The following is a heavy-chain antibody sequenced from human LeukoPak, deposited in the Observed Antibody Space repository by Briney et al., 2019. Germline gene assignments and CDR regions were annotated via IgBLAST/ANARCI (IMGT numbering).Heavy chain of an antibody. CDR3: ARGLGQYDY. CDR2: INHSGST. V-gene: IGHV4-34*01. D-gene: IGHD5-24*01. J-gene: IGHJ4*02. Sequence: SETLSLTCAAHVEPFSNYFWSWIRQSPGKGLEWIGEINHSGSTNYNSSLTSRVTISVDTSKNQFSLNLSSVTAADTAIYYCARGLGQYDYWGQGTLVTVSS. CDR1: VEPFSNYF.